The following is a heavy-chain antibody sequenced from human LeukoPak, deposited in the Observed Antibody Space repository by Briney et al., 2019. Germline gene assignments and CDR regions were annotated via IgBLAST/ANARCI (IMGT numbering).Heavy chain of an antibody. CDR1: GFSFGTYW. CDR3: ARDLSGSGSLSDY. Sequence: PGGSLRLSCAASGFSFGTYWMHWVRQDPGKGLVWVSRINIDGSSTSYADSVKGRFTISRDNAKNTLYLQMSSLRAEDTAIDYCARDLSGSGSLSDYWGQGTLVTVSS. J-gene: IGHJ4*02. D-gene: IGHD3-10*01. V-gene: IGHV3-74*01. CDR2: INIDGSST.